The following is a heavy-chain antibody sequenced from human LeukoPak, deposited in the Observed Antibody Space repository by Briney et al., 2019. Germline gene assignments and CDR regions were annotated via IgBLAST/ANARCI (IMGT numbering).Heavy chain of an antibody. Sequence: GGSLRRSCAASGFTFNDFAMTWVLQAPGKGLEWVSTIADAGTYYAYSVKGRFIISRDNSKNMLYLQLNSLRADDTAMYYCARNLGPFDVRGHGTMVTVSS. CDR3: ARNLGPFDV. D-gene: IGHD3-16*01. CDR2: IADAGT. CDR1: GFTFNDFA. J-gene: IGHJ3*01. V-gene: IGHV3-23*01.